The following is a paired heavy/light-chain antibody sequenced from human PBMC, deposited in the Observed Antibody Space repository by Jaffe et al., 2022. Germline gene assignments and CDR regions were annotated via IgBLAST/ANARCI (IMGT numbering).Heavy chain of an antibody. CDR3: ARGLWFGELLSTEEVYYYYMDV. CDR2: IIPIFGTA. CDR1: GGTFSSYA. J-gene: IGHJ6*03. D-gene: IGHD3-10*01. Sequence: QVQLVQSGAEVKKPGSSVKVSCKASGGTFSSYAISWVRQAPGQGLEWMGGIIPIFGTANYAQKFQGRVTITTDESTSTAYMELSSLRSEDTAVYYCARGLWFGELLSTEEVYYYYMDVWGKGTTVTVSS. V-gene: IGHV1-69*05.
Light chain of an antibody. V-gene: IGKV2-29*02. Sequence: DIVMTQTPLSLSVTPGQPASISCKSSQSLLHSDGKTYLYWYLQKPGQSPQLLIYEVSSRFSGVPDRFSGSGSGTDFTLKISRVEAEDVGVYYCMQGIHLPTFGQGTKVEIK. CDR2: EVS. J-gene: IGKJ1*01. CDR3: MQGIHLPT. CDR1: QSLLHSDGKTY.